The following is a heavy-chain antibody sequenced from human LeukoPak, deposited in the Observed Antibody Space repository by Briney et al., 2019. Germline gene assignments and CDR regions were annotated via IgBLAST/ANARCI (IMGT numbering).Heavy chain of an antibody. J-gene: IGHJ4*02. Sequence: GASVKVSCKASGGTFSSYAISWVRQAPGQGLEWMGWISAYNGNTNYAQKLQGRVTMTTDTSTSTAYMELRSLRSDDTAVYYCARVYYYDSSGYHGGGYFDYWGQGTLVTVSS. CDR3: ARVYYYDSSGYHGGGYFDY. CDR2: ISAYNGNT. CDR1: GGTFSSYA. V-gene: IGHV1-18*01. D-gene: IGHD3-22*01.